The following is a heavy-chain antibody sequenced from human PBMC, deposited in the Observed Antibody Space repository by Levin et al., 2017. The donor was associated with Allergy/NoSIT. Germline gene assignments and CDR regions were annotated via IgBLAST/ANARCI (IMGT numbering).Heavy chain of an antibody. D-gene: IGHD3-10*01. J-gene: IGHJ4*02. CDR1: GYTFTGYY. Sequence: ASVKVSCKASGYTFTGYYMHWVRQAPGQGLEWMGWINPNSGGTNYAQKFQGRVTMTRDTSISTAYMELSRLRSDDTAVYYCARDQGGPDYYGSGGSDYWGQGTLVTVSS. CDR3: ARDQGGPDYYGSGGSDY. V-gene: IGHV1-2*02. CDR2: INPNSGGT.